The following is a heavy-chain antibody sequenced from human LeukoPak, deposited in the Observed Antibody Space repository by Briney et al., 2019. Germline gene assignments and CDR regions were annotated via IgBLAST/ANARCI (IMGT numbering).Heavy chain of an antibody. D-gene: IGHD6-19*01. Sequence: GGSLRLSCAASGFTFSSYAVHWVRQAPGKGLEWVAVISYDGSNKYCADSVKGRFTISRDNSKNTLYLQMNSLRAEDTAVYYCARDWSKGYSSGWSWYYFDYWGQGTLVTVSS. V-gene: IGHV3-30-3*01. J-gene: IGHJ4*02. CDR2: ISYDGSNK. CDR3: ARDWSKGYSSGWSWYYFDY. CDR1: GFTFSSYA.